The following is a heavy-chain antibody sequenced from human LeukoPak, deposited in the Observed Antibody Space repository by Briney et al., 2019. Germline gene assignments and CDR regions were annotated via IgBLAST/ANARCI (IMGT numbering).Heavy chain of an antibody. Sequence: ASVKVSCKASGYTFTGYYMHWVRQAPGQGLEWMGWINPNSGGAVYGQNFRGRVTVTRDTSVSTAYMELSRLRSDDTAVYYCAIENYYDSSGYSKAFDYWGQGTLVTVSS. CDR2: INPNSGGA. CDR3: AIENYYDSSGYSKAFDY. CDR1: GYTFTGYY. D-gene: IGHD3-22*01. V-gene: IGHV1-2*02. J-gene: IGHJ4*02.